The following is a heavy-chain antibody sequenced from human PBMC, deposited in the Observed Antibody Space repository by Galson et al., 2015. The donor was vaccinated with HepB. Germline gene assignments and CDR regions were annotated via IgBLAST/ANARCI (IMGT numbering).Heavy chain of an antibody. CDR1: RYFTVLA. CDR3: AAHSWGTTYFDY. V-gene: IGHV1-3*01. Sequence: SVKVSCKTSRYFTVLAIHWVRQAPGQWLEWVGWINSDSGATKYSQNFQGRVTITSEKSASAAHASTAYMELSSLTSEDTAVYYCAAHSWGTTYFDYWGQGALVTVSS. J-gene: IGHJ4*02. D-gene: IGHD3-16*01. CDR2: INSDSGAT.